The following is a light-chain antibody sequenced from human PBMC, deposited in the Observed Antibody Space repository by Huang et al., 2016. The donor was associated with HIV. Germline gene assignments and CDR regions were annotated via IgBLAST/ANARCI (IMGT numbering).Light chain of an antibody. Sequence: EIVLTQSPGTLSLSPGERATLSCRASQSVSSNDLAWYQQKPGQPPRLVIHGASSRATGIADRFSGSGSGTDFTLNISRLVPNDFALYFCQQYGDSPPTFGGGTKVEIK. CDR1: QSVSSND. CDR2: GAS. J-gene: IGKJ4*01. V-gene: IGKV3-20*01. CDR3: QQYGDSPPT.